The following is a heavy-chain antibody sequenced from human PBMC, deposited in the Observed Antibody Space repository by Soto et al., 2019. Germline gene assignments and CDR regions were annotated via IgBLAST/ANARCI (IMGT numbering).Heavy chain of an antibody. CDR1: GGSVSSGSYY. CDR2: IYDTGST. D-gene: IGHD3-9*01. CDR3: ARCPIDHNWFDP. J-gene: IGHJ5*02. Sequence: LSLTCTVSGGSVSSGSYYWSWLRQSPGKGLEWIGHIYDTGSTTYNPSLKSRVTISVDTSNKQFSLRLTSVTAADTAVYYCARCPIDHNWFDPWGQGTLVTVSS. V-gene: IGHV4-61*01.